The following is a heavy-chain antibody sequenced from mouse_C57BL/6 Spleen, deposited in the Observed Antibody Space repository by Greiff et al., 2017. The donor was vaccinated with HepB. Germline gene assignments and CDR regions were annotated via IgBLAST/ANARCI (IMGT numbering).Heavy chain of an antibody. CDR1: GYTFTDYY. CDR2: INPYNGGT. V-gene: IGHV1-19*01. CDR3: ARWIWDERYFDV. J-gene: IGHJ1*03. D-gene: IGHD4-1*01. Sequence: VQLQQSGPVLVKPGASVKMSCKASGYTFTDYYMNWVKQSHGKSLEWIGVINPYNGGTSYNQKFKGKATLTVDKSSSTAYMELNSLTSEDSAVYYCARWIWDERYFDVWGTGTTVTVSS.